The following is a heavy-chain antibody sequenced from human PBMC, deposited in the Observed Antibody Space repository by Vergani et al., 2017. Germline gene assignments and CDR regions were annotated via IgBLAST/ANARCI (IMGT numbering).Heavy chain of an antibody. D-gene: IGHD7-27*01. CDR1: SHTFQTYG. Sequence: QVQLVQSGAELKKPGASVSVSCKGSSHTFQTYGISWVRQAPGQGLEWMGGIIPIFGTANYAQKFQGRVTITADESTSTAYMELSSLRSEDTAVYYCARPNWGYGGMDVWGQGTTVTVSS. J-gene: IGHJ6*02. V-gene: IGHV1-69*13. CDR2: IIPIFGTA. CDR3: ARPNWGYGGMDV.